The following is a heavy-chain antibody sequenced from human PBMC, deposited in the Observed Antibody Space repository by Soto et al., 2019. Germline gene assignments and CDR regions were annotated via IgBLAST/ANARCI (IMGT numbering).Heavy chain of an antibody. V-gene: IGHV3-23*01. CDR1: GFTFNNYA. Sequence: GGSLRLSCAASGFTFNNYALSWVRQAPGKGLEWVSGIDESGTNTYYADSVKGRFTISRDNSRNTLYLETNSLRAEDTAVYHCAKESLGRHFDFDYWGQGTLVTVSS. CDR2: IDESGTNT. D-gene: IGHD3-10*01. J-gene: IGHJ4*02. CDR3: AKESLGRHFDFDY.